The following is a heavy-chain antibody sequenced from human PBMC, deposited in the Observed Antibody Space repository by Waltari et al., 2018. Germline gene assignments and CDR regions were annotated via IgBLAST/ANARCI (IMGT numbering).Heavy chain of an antibody. J-gene: IGHJ4*02. V-gene: IGHV3-20*04. CDR3: VREVFGSGWRESYFFDY. Sequence: EVQLVESGGGMVRPGGSLRLYCAASGFPFNDYGMSWVRQVPGKGLEWVPGINWSGARTSYAYAVMGRFTVSRDNAMNSRCLEMSSLRAEDTALYYCVREVFGSGWRESYFFDYGGQGTLVTVSS. CDR2: INWSGART. CDR1: GFPFNDYG. D-gene: IGHD6-19*01.